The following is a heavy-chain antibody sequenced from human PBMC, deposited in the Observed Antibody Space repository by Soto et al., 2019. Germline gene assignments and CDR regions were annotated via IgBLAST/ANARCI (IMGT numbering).Heavy chain of an antibody. J-gene: IGHJ4*02. CDR2: IGPESGAT. V-gene: IGHV1-2*02. Sequence: ASVKVSCKASGYTFTGHYIHWVRQAPEQGPEWMGAIGPESGATRYAQKFQGRVTMTMDMSITTVYMELSNLSPDDTAVYYCGRGRSGQIVVFYWGQGTPVTVSS. D-gene: IGHD5-12*01. CDR3: GRGRSGQIVVFY. CDR1: GYTFTGHY.